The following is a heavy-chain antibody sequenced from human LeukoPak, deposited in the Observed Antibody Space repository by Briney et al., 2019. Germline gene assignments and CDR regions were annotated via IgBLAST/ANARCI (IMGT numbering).Heavy chain of an antibody. CDR3: EDGIRDAFDY. CDR2: IRTTAEGAKYA. D-gene: IGHD5-24*01. Sequence: PGGVLRLSCATSGFSFTDDPMNWFHQAPGKGLKWMSNIRTTAEGAKYAYYADSVKGRVTISRDDGKNTLYLHMNSLRDDDTFFFQAEDGIRDAFDYWGQGILVTVSS. V-gene: IGHV3-48*02. J-gene: IGHJ4*02. CDR1: GFSFTDDP.